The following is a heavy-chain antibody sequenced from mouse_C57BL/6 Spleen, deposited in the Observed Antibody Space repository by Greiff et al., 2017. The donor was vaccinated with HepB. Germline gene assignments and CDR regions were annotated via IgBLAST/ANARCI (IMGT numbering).Heavy chain of an antibody. CDR3: ARRGYDYYYFDY. CDR2: IDPSDSET. D-gene: IGHD2-4*01. CDR1: GYTFTSYW. J-gene: IGHJ2*01. Sequence: QVQLQQPGAELVRPGSSVKLSCKASGYTFTSYWMHWVKQRPIQGLEWIGNIDPSDSETHYNQKFKDKATLTVDKSSSTAYMQLSSLTSEDSAVYYCARRGYDYYYFDYWGQGTTLTVSS. V-gene: IGHV1-52*01.